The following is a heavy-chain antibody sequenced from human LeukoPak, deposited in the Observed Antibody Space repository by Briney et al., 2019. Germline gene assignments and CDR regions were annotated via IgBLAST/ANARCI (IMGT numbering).Heavy chain of an antibody. D-gene: IGHD5-12*01. J-gene: IGHJ5*02. V-gene: IGHV4-39*01. CDR2: IYYSGST. CDR3: ARRYSGYDSGWFDP. Sequence: PSETLSLTCTVSGDSISSSSCYWGWIRQPPGKGLEWIGSIYYSGSTYYNPSLKSRVTISVDTSKNQFSLKLSSVTAADTAVYYCARRYSGYDSGWFDPWGQGTLVTVSS. CDR1: GDSISSSSCY.